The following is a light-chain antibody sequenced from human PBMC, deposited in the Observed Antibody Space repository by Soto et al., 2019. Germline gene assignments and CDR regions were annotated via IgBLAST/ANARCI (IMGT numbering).Light chain of an antibody. CDR2: EVS. CDR3: SSYTRSSTWV. J-gene: IGLJ3*02. Sequence: QSALTQPASVSESPGQSITISCTGTSSDIGAYRLVSWYQQHPGKAPKLLIYEVSNRPSGISNRFSGSKSANTASLTISGLQAEDEADYYCSSYTRSSTWVFGGGTKFTVL. V-gene: IGLV2-14*01. CDR1: SSDIGAYRL.